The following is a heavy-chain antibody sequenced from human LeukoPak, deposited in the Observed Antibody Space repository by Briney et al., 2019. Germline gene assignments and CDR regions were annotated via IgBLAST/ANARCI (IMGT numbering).Heavy chain of an antibody. CDR1: GYSISSGYY. J-gene: IGHJ5*02. D-gene: IGHD3-10*01. CDR3: ASHYYGSGSYSRFDP. V-gene: IGHV4-38-2*02. Sequence: SETLSLTCTVSGYSISSGYYWGWIRQPPGKGLEWIGSIYHSGSTYYNPSLKSRVTISVDTSKNQFSLKLSSVTAADTAVYYCASHYYGSGSYSRFDPWGQGTLVTVSS. CDR2: IYHSGST.